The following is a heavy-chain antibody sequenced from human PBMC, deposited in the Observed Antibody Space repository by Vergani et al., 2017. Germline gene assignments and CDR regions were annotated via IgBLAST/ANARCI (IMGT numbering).Heavy chain of an antibody. CDR1: GYTFTGYY. CDR2: INPNSGNT. Sequence: QVQLVQSGAEVKKPGASVKVSCKASGYTFTGYYMHWVRQAPGQGLEWMGWINPNSGNTNYAQKLQGRFTMTTDTSTTTAYMELRSLRSDDTAVYYCARDPLYYYASGSYYSGPRDGPRPSAFDIWGQGTVVTVSS. V-gene: IGHV1-2*02. J-gene: IGHJ3*02. D-gene: IGHD3-10*01. CDR3: ARDPLYYYASGSYYSGPRDGPRPSAFDI.